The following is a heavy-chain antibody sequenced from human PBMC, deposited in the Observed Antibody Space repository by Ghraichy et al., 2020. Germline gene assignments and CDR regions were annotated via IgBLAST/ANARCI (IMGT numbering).Heavy chain of an antibody. J-gene: IGHJ4*02. CDR2: IYYSGST. V-gene: IGHV4-61*01. D-gene: IGHD6-19*01. Sequence: SETLSLTCTVSGGSVSSGSYYWSWIRQPPGKGLEWIGYIYYSGSTNYNPSLKSRVTISVDTSKNQFSLKLSSVTAADTAVYYCARVSSGWYSYWGQGTLVTVSS. CDR1: GGSVSSGSYY. CDR3: ARVSSGWYSY.